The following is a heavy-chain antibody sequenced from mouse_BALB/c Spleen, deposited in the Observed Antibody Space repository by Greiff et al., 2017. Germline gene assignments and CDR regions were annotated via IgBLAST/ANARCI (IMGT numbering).Heavy chain of an antibody. CDR2: ISYSGST. J-gene: IGHJ2*01. CDR3: ASEDGYVYFDY. V-gene: IGHV3-2*02. CDR1: GYSITSDYA. Sequence: EVQGVESGPGLVKPSQSLSLTCTVTGYSITSDYAWNWIRQFPGNKLEWMGYISYSGSTSYNPSLKSRISITRDTSKNQFFLQLNSVTTEDTATYYCASEDGYVYFDYWGQGTTLTVSS. D-gene: IGHD2-2*01.